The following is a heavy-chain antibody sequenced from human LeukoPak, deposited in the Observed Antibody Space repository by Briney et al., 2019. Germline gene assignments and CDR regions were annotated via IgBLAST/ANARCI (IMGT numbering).Heavy chain of an antibody. J-gene: IGHJ4*02. CDR3: TRVAQYYDILTGYYSLSPPSY. Sequence: PGRSLRLSCTASGFTFGDYAMSWVRQAPGKGLEWVGFIRSKAYSGTTEYAASVKGRFTISRDDSKSIAYLQMNSLKTEDTAVYYCTRVAQYYDILTGYYSLSPPSYWGQGTLVTVSS. CDR2: IRSKAYSGTT. D-gene: IGHD3-9*01. CDR1: GFTFGDYA. V-gene: IGHV3-49*04.